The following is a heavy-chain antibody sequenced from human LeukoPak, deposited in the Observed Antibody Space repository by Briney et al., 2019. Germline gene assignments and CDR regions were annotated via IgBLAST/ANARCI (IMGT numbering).Heavy chain of an antibody. Sequence: ASVKVSCKASGYTFTRYYMHWVRQAPGQGLEWMGWINPNSGGTNYAQKFQGRVTVTRDTSISTAYMELSRLRSDDTAVYYCAREIRKGQWPVFALNYWGQGTLVTVSS. CDR2: INPNSGGT. CDR3: AREIRKGQWPVFALNY. CDR1: GYTFTRYY. J-gene: IGHJ4*02. V-gene: IGHV1-2*02. D-gene: IGHD6-19*01.